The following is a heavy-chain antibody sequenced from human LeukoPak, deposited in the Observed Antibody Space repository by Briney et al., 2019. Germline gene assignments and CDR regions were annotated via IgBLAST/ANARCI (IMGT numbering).Heavy chain of an antibody. V-gene: IGHV4-59*01. J-gene: IGHJ4*01. CDR2: IYYSSST. CDR1: GCSISSYY. Sequence: SETLSFTCTVSGCSISSYYWSWIRQPPGKGLEWVGYIYYSSSTNYNPSLKSRVTISEDTSKNQFSLKLSSVTAADTAVYDCAGSEAYYFDYWGHGTLVTVSS. CDR3: AGSEAYYFDY.